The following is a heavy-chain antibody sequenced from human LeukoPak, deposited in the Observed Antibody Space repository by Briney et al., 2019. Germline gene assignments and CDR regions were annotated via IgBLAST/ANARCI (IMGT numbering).Heavy chain of an antibody. V-gene: IGHV1-18*01. Sequence: ASVKVSCKASGYTFTSYGISWVRQAPGQGLEWMGWIGAYNGNTNYARKLQGRVTITTDTSTSTAYMELSRLRSDDTAVYYCAREYILTAYYGDYWGQGTLVTVSS. CDR1: GYTFTSYG. D-gene: IGHD3-9*01. J-gene: IGHJ4*02. CDR2: IGAYNGNT. CDR3: AREYILTAYYGDY.